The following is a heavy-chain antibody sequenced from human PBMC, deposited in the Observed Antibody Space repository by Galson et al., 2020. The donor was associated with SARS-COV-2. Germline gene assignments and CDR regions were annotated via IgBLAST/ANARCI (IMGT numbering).Heavy chain of an antibody. CDR1: GYTFTSYY. CDR2: INPSGGST. V-gene: IGHV1-46*01. D-gene: IGHD3-3*01. CDR3: AREKTGITIFGVVTSEGYYYMDV. Sequence: ALVKVSCKASGYTFTSYYMHWVRQAPGQGLEWMGIINPSGGSTSYAQKFQGRVTMTRDTSTSTVYMELSSLRSEDTAVYYCAREKTGITIFGVVTSEGYYYMDVWGKGTTVTVSS. J-gene: IGHJ6*03.